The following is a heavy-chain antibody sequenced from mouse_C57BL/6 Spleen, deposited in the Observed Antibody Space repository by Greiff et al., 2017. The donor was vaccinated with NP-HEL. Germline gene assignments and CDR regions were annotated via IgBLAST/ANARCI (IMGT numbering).Heavy chain of an antibody. CDR3: ARPIYDGYYFDY. J-gene: IGHJ2*01. Sequence: VQLQQSGAELVRPGTSVKLSCKASGYTFTSYWMHWVKQRPGQGLEWIGVIDPSDSYTNYNQKFKGKATLTVDTSSSTAYMQLSSLTSEDSAVYYCARPIYDGYYFDYWGQGTTLTVSS. V-gene: IGHV1-59*01. CDR1: GYTFTSYW. D-gene: IGHD2-3*01. CDR2: IDPSDSYT.